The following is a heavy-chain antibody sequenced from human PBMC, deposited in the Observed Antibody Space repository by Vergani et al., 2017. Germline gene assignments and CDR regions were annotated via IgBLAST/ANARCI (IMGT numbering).Heavy chain of an antibody. J-gene: IGHJ4*02. V-gene: IGHV4-38-2*01. CDR1: GYSISSGYY. CDR2: IFHSGST. D-gene: IGHD3-3*01. Sequence: QVQLQESGPGLVKPSETLSLTCAVSGYSISSGYYWGWIRQPPGKGLEWIGSIFHSGSTYYNPSLKSRVTISVDTSKNQFSLKLSSVTAADTAVYYCAADGVGVDGITIFGVVIWGFDYWGQGTLVTVSS. CDR3: AADGVGVDGITIFGVVIWGFDY.